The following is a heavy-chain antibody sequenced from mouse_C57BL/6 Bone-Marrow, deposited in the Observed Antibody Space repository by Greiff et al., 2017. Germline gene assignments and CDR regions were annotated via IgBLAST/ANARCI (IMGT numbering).Heavy chain of an antibody. D-gene: IGHD1-1*01. Sequence: VQLQQSGAELARPGASVKMSCKASGYTFTSYTMPWVKQRPGQGLEWIGYINPSSGYTKYNQKFKDKATLTADKSSSTAYMQLSILTSEDSADYYCAMTTVVDFDDWGKGTTLTVSS. CDR2: INPSSGYT. CDR3: AMTTVVDFDD. CDR1: GYTFTSYT. J-gene: IGHJ2*01. V-gene: IGHV1-4*01.